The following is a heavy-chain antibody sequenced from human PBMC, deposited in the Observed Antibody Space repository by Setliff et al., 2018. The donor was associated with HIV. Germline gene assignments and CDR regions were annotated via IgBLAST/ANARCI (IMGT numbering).Heavy chain of an antibody. CDR1: GGSISSHY. V-gene: IGHV4-59*11. D-gene: IGHD5-12*01. J-gene: IGHJ5*02. Sequence: SETLSLTCSVSGGSISSHYWSWIRQPPGKGLEWIGSIYYSGSTNYNPSLTSRVTISVDTSKHQFSLKLSSVTAADTAVYYCARGDYPLSTVATIKGVVWFDPWGQGTLVTVSS. CDR2: IYYSGST. CDR3: ARGDYPLSTVATIKGVVWFDP.